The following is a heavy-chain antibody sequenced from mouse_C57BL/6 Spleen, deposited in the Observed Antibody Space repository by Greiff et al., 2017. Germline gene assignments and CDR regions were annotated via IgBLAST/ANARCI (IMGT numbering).Heavy chain of an antibody. CDR3: ARSHYYGSSYVGYFDY. J-gene: IGHJ2*01. Sequence: EVKLQQSGAELVKPGASVKLSCTASGFNIKDYYMHWVKQRTEQGLEWIGRIDPEDGETKYAPKFPGKATITADTSSNTAYLQLSSLTSEDTAVYYCARSHYYGSSYVGYFDYWGQGTTLTVSS. CDR2: IDPEDGET. CDR1: GFNIKDYY. V-gene: IGHV14-2*01. D-gene: IGHD1-1*01.